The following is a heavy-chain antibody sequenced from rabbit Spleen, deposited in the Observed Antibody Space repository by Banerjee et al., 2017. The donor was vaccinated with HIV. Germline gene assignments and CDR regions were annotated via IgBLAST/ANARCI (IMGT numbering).Heavy chain of an antibody. CDR2: IYNGDGAT. D-gene: IGHD4-1*01. Sequence: QEQLVESGGGLVQPEGSLTLTCTASGFSFSSSYYMCWVRQAPGKGLEWIGCIYNGDGATWYASWVNGRFTISRSTSLNTVDLKLTNLTAADTATYFCARDLAGVIGWNFGWWGPGTLVTVS. J-gene: IGHJ4*01. CDR1: GFSFSSSYY. CDR3: ARDLAGVIGWNFGW. V-gene: IGHV1S43*01.